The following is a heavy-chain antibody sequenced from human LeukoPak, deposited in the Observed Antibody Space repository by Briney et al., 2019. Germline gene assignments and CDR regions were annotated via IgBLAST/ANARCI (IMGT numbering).Heavy chain of an antibody. J-gene: IGHJ3*01. CDR1: GSTFRNFG. Sequence: ASGRVSGKASGSTFRNFGINWVPQAPGQGPEWMGWVSPYTGNGRYVEKFQGRLTFTTDASTPTAYMERRGLSSDDTANYFSGQVKTSGHDALDVWGQGTLVTVSA. D-gene: IGHD2-15*01. CDR3: GQVKTSGHDALDV. V-gene: IGHV1-18*01. CDR2: VSPYTGNG.